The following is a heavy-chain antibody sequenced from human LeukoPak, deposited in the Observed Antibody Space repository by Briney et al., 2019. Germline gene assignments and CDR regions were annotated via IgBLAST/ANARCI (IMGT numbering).Heavy chain of an antibody. V-gene: IGHV4-39*07. CDR1: SGSISSSSYY. D-gene: IGHD2-2*01. CDR3: ARDGIVVVPAAQDDWFDP. J-gene: IGHJ5*02. Sequence: SETLSLTCTVSSGSISSSSYYWRWIRQPPGKGLEWIGSIYYSGSTYYNPSLKSRVTISVDTSKNQFSLKLSSVTAADTAVYYCARDGIVVVPAAQDDWFDPWGQGTLVTVSS. CDR2: IYYSGST.